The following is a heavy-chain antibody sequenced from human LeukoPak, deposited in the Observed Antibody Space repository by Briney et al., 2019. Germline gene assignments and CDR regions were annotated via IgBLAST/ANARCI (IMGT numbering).Heavy chain of an antibody. CDR1: GYTFTSYG. CDR2: ISAYNGNT. CDR3: ARDSANVVVTAAFDP. J-gene: IGHJ5*02. V-gene: IGHV1-18*01. D-gene: IGHD2-21*02. Sequence: ASVKVSCKASGYTFTSYGISWVRQAPGQELERMGWISAYNGNTNYAQKLQGRVTMTTDTSTSTAYMELRSLRSDDTAVYYCARDSANVVVTAAFDPWGQGTLVTVSS.